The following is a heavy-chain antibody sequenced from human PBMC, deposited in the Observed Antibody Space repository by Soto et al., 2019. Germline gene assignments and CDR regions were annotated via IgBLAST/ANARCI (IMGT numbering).Heavy chain of an antibody. V-gene: IGHV3-23*01. J-gene: IGHJ6*02. CDR2: ISGSGGST. CDR3: AKALQWELRYGMDV. CDR1: GFTFSSYA. D-gene: IGHD1-26*01. Sequence: GGSLRLSCAASGFTFSSYAMSWVRQAPGKGLEWVSAISGSGGSTYYADSVKGRFTISRDNSKNTLYLQMNSLRAEDTAVYYCAKALQWELRYGMDVWGQGTTVTVSS.